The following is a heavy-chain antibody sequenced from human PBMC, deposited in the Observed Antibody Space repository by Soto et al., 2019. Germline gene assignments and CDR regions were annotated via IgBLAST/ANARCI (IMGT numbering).Heavy chain of an antibody. CDR3: ARDPRLPYDFWSCYYSPGGMDV. CDR1: GGSISSYY. J-gene: IGHJ6*02. D-gene: IGHD3-3*01. V-gene: IGHV4-59*01. Sequence: SETLSLTCTVSGGSISSYYWSWIRQPPGKGLEWIGYIYYSGSTNNNPSLKSRVTISVDTSKNQFSLKLSSVTAADTAVYYCARDPRLPYDFWSCYYSPGGMDVWGQGTTVTVSS. CDR2: IYYSGST.